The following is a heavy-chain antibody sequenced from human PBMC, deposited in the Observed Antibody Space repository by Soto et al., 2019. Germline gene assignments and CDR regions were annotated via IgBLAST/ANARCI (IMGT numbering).Heavy chain of an antibody. CDR2: INPNSGGT. V-gene: IGHV1-2*04. CDR1: GYTFTGYY. CDR3: ARERGSNYFDY. D-gene: IGHD1-26*01. Sequence: GASVKVSCKASGYTFTGYYMHWVRQAPGQGLEWMGWINPNSGGTNYAQKFQGWVTMTRDTSISTAYMELSRLSSYDTALYYCARERGSNYFDYWGQGTLVTVAS. J-gene: IGHJ4*02.